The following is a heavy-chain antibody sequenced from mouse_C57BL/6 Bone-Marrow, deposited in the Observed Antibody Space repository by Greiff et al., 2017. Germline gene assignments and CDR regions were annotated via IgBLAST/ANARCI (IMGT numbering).Heavy chain of an antibody. CDR2: IYPGSGST. CDR3: ARRGVYYGSSCDMDD. CDR1: GYTFTSYW. Sequence: QVQLQQPGAELVKPGASVKMSCKASGYTFTSYWITWVKQRPGQGLEWIGDIYPGSGSTNYNEKFKSKATLTVDTSSSTAYMQLSSLTSEDSAVYYCARRGVYYGSSCDMDDWGKGTSVTVSS. V-gene: IGHV1-55*01. J-gene: IGHJ4*01. D-gene: IGHD1-1*01.